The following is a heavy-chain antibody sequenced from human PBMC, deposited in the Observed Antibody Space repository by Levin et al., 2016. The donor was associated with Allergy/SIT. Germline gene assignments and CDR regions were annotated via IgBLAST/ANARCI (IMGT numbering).Heavy chain of an antibody. CDR1: GDSISSNNYY. CDR3: VSRPAFITFDSSGFYYLPTNYFDY. Sequence: SETLSLTCTVSGDSISSNNYYWGWIRQPPGKGLEWIGSIYYSGSTYYKPSLKSRVTISVDTSKNQFSLKLSSVTAADTAVYYCVSRPAFITFDSSGFYYLPTNYFDYWGQGTLVTVSS. CDR2: IYYSGST. D-gene: IGHD3-22*01. J-gene: IGHJ4*02. V-gene: IGHV4-39*01.